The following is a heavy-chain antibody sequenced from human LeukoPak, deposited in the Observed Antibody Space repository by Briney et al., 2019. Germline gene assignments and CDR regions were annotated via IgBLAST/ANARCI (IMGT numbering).Heavy chain of an antibody. D-gene: IGHD2-2*01. CDR2: INHSGST. CDR1: GGSFRSYY. J-gene: IGHJ4*02. Sequence: SETLSLTCGVYGGSFRSYYWNWIRQPPGKGLEWIGEINHSGSTNYNPSLKSRVTMSVDTSKKQFSLKLSSVTAADTAVYYCVSQHCTSTTCYAYFDYWGQGTLVTVSS. CDR3: VSQHCTSTTCYAYFDY. V-gene: IGHV4-34*01.